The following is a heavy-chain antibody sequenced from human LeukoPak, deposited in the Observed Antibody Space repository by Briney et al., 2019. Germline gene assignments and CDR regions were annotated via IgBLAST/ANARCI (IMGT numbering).Heavy chain of an antibody. D-gene: IGHD6-13*01. CDR1: GGSIRGTSYY. Sequence: SETLSLTCTVSGGSIRGTSYYWGWIRQPPGKGLEWIGSFDYSGSTYYNASLNSRVTIPIDTANKQFSLKLTSVIAADTAVYYCARHGSAGTAWGQGTQVTVSS. CDR3: ARHGSAGTA. V-gene: IGHV4-39*01. J-gene: IGHJ5*02. CDR2: FDYSGST.